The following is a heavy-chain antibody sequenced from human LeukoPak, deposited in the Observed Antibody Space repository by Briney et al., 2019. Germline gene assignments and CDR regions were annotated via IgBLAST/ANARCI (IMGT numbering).Heavy chain of an antibody. CDR3: ARGRSTDTGNGMDV. CDR1: GGSISSSSYY. D-gene: IGHD3-10*01. V-gene: IGHV4-39*07. Sequence: SETLSLTCTVSGGSISSSSYYWGWIRQPPGKGLEWIGSIYYSGSTYYNPSLKSRVTISVDTSKNQFSLKLSSVTAADTAVYYCARGRSTDTGNGMDVWGQGTTVTVSS. J-gene: IGHJ6*02. CDR2: IYYSGST.